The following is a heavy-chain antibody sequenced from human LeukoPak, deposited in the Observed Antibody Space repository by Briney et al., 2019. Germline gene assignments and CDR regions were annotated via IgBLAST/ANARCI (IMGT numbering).Heavy chain of an antibody. J-gene: IGHJ4*02. V-gene: IGHV6-1*01. CDR3: ARGKGGTGFDY. D-gene: IGHD1-26*01. CDR1: GDSVSSNSAV. Sequence: SQTLSLTCAISGDSVSSNSAVWNWIRQSPSRGLEWLGRTYHRSKWYNDYAVSVRSRIAINSHTSKNHFSLQLSSVTPEDTAVYYCARGKGGTGFDYWGQGTLVTVSS. CDR2: TYHRSKWYN.